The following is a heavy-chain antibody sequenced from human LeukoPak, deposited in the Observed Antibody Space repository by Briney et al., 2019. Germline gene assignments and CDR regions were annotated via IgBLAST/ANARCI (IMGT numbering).Heavy chain of an antibody. CDR2: ISSSSYI. V-gene: IGHV3-21*01. Sequence: PGGSLRLSCAASGFTFSSYSMNWVRQAPGKGLEWVSSISSSSYIYYADSVKGRFTISRDNAKNSLYLQMNSLRAEDTAVYYCARDPTPTYYYDSSGYRDNDYWGQGTLVTVSS. D-gene: IGHD3-22*01. J-gene: IGHJ4*02. CDR3: ARDPTPTYYYDSSGYRDNDY. CDR1: GFTFSSYS.